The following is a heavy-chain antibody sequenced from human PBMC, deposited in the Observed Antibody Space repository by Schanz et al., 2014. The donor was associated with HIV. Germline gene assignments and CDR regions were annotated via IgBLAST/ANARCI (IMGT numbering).Heavy chain of an antibody. D-gene: IGHD3-16*01. CDR3: ARGFLMGRDYDYILGSSRYAAWFDP. V-gene: IGHV4-34*01. J-gene: IGHJ5*02. Sequence: QVRLQQWGAGLLKPSETLTLTCAVYGDSLNDNYWTWIRQSPGKGLEWIGEVGHSGSTNYHPSLKSRVPMSVDPSKNQFSLKLFSVTAADTAVYYCARGFLMGRDYDYILGSSRYAAWFDPWGQGTLVTVSS. CDR1: GDSLNDNY. CDR2: VGHSGST.